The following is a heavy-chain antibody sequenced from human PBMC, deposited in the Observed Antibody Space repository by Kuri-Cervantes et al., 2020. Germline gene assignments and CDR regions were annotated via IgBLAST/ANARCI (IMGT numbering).Heavy chain of an antibody. CDR1: GGSISSSSYY. J-gene: IGHJ4*02. CDR3: ARAEPRTMAHFDY. Sequence: GSLRLSCTVSGGSISSSSYYWGWIRQPPGKGLEWIGSIYYSGSTYYNPSLKSRVTISVDTSKNQFSLKLSSVTAADTAVYYCARAEPRTMAHFDYWGQGTLVTVSS. D-gene: IGHD1-14*01. CDR2: IYYSGST. V-gene: IGHV4-39*07.